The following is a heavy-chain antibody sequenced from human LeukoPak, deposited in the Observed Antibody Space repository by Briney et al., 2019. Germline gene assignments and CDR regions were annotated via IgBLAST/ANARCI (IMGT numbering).Heavy chain of an antibody. D-gene: IGHD5-18*01. CDR1: GFTFTTFN. CDR3: ARDLYNYALI. J-gene: IGHJ4*02. V-gene: IGHV3-21*01. Sequence: PGGSLRLSCAASGFTFTTFNMKWVRQAPGKGLEWVSSISSSSDYIYYADSVKGRFTISRDNARKSLYLQMNSLRAEDTAVYYCARDLYNYALIWGQGTLVTVSS. CDR2: ISSSSDYI.